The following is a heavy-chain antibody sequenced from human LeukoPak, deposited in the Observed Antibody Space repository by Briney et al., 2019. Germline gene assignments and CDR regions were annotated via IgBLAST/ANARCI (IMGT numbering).Heavy chain of an antibody. CDR3: ARSSNYDYVWGSYRYSHYYYGMDV. Sequence: ETLSLTCTVSGGSISSYYWSWIRQPAGKGLEGIGRIYTSGSTNYNPSLKSGVTMSVDTSNNPFSLKLSSLPAAHTAVYYSARSSNYDYVWGSYRYSHYYYGMDVWGQGTTVTVSS. J-gene: IGHJ6*02. V-gene: IGHV4-4*07. CDR1: GGSISSYY. D-gene: IGHD3-16*02. CDR2: IYTSGST.